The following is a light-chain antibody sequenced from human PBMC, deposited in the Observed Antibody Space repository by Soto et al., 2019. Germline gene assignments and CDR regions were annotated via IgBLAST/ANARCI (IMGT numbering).Light chain of an antibody. V-gene: IGKV1-5*01. J-gene: IGKJ2*01. CDR2: DAS. Sequence: DIQMTQSPSTLSASVGDRVTITCRASQSIDNWLAWYQQKPGKAPKLLIYDASTLQGGVPSRFSGSGSGTEFTLSISCLQPDDFATYYCQPYKSYSFFGQGTKLEIK. CDR1: QSIDNW. CDR3: QPYKSYSF.